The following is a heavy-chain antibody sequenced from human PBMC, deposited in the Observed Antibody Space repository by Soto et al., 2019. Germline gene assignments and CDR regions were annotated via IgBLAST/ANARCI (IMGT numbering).Heavy chain of an antibody. Sequence: QVQLVQSGVEVKKPGSSVKVSCRASGGTFIRDIVTWVRQAPGQGLEWMGGITPIFSTTNYAQKFRGRVTITADKSTNTAYMELSSLTSEDTAVYYCARGGGSGTYNAAYFDFWGQGTLVTVSS. CDR1: GGTFIRDI. J-gene: IGHJ4*02. CDR2: ITPIFSTT. V-gene: IGHV1-69*06. CDR3: ARGGGSGTYNAAYFDF. D-gene: IGHD3-10*01.